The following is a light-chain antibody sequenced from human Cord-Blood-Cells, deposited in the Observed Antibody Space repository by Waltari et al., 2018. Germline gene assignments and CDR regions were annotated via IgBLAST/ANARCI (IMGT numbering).Light chain of an antibody. CDR1: SSDVGGYNY. V-gene: IGLV2-14*01. CDR2: EVS. CDR3: SSYTSISRV. Sequence: QSALTQPASVSGSPGQSITISCTGTSSDVGGYNYVSWYQQHPGKAPKLMIYEVSNRPSGVSNRFSGSKSGNTASLTISGLQAEDDADYYCSSYTSISRVFGGGTKLTVL. J-gene: IGLJ2*01.